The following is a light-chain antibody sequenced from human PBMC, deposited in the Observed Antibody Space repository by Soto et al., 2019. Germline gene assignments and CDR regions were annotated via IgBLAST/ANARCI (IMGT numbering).Light chain of an antibody. CDR3: QQYGGSSYT. Sequence: EIVLTQSPGTLSLSPGERATLSCRASQSVSSSYLAWYQQNPGQPPRLLIYGASSRATGIPDRFSGSGSGTDLTITISRLEPEDFAVYYCQQYGGSSYTFGQGTNLEIK. V-gene: IGKV3-20*01. J-gene: IGKJ2*01. CDR1: QSVSSSY. CDR2: GAS.